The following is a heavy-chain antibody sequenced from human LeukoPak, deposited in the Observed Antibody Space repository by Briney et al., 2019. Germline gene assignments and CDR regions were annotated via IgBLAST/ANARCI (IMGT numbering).Heavy chain of an antibody. CDR1: GGSFSVYH. CDR3: ARDKSRTYGSADAFDI. V-gene: IGHV4-34*01. Sequence: SETLSLTCAVYGGSFSVYHWSWIRQPPGKGLEWIGEINHGGSTKYNPSLKSRVTISVDTSKNQFSLRLISVTAADTAVYYCARDKSRTYGSADAFDIWGQGTMVTVSS. CDR2: INHGGST. J-gene: IGHJ3*02. D-gene: IGHD3-10*01.